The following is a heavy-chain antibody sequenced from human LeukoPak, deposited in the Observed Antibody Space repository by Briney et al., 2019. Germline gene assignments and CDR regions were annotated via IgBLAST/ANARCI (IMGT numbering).Heavy chain of an antibody. Sequence: GGSLRLSCSASGFTFSSYTIHWVRQAPGKGLEFVSAITNNGGNTYYADSVKGRFTISRDNSKNTVYLQMSGLRAEDTAVYYCVIVRGYFDSSGSDYWGQGTLVTVPS. CDR1: GFTFSSYT. V-gene: IGHV3-64D*06. CDR2: ITNNGGNT. CDR3: VIVRGYFDSSGSDY. J-gene: IGHJ4*02. D-gene: IGHD3-9*01.